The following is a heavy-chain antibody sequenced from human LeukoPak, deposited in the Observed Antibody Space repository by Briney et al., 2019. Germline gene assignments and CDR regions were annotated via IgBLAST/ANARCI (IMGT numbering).Heavy chain of an antibody. CDR2: INPNSGGT. D-gene: IGHD3-3*01. V-gene: IGHV1-2*06. J-gene: IGHJ4*02. CDR3: ARGGSRDSYYDFWSGYSDLVR. Sequence: ASVKVSCKASGYTFTGYYMHWVRQAPGQGLEWMGRINPNSGGTNYAQKFQGRVTMTRDTSISTAYMELSRLRSDDKAVYYCARGGSRDSYYDFWSGYSDLVRWGQGTLVTVSS. CDR1: GYTFTGYY.